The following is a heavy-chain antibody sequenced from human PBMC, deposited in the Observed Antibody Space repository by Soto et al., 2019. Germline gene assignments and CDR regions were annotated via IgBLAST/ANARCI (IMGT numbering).Heavy chain of an antibody. CDR3: ARQYGGYEYYFAF. Sequence: QVQLQETGPGLVKPSETLSLTSTVSGVSTSSGDYYWSWIRQPPGKGLEWIGHVYYSRITYYNPPLKNRLTGSQDTSKKQFSLKLRSVTAADTAVYYGARQYGGYEYYFAFWGQGSLVTVSS. D-gene: IGHD5-12*01. V-gene: IGHV4-30-4*01. J-gene: IGHJ4*02. CDR1: GVSTSSGDYY. CDR2: VYYSRIT.